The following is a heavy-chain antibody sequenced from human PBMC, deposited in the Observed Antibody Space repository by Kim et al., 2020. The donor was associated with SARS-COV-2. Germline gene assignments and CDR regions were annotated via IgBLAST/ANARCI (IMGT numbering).Heavy chain of an antibody. V-gene: IGHV4-39*01. CDR3: ASLERHLLALHISFFDP. CDR1: GVSISSGSYY. D-gene: IGHD3-3*01. J-gene: IGHJ5*02. CDR2: IYSSGTT. Sequence: SETLSLTCTVSGVSISSGSYYWVWIRQPPGKGLEWIGIIYSSGTTYYNPSLKSRVTISVDTSKNQFFLKLSSVTAADTALYYSASLERHLLALHISFFDP.